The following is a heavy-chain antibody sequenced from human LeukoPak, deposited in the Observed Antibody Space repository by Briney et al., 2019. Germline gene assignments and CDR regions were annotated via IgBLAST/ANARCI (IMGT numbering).Heavy chain of an antibody. Sequence: PSETLSLTCTVSGGSISSGDYYWSWIRQPPGKGLEWIGYIYHSGNTYYNPSLKSRLTISVDTPRNQFSLKLRSVTASDTAVYYCARGATRITIVGVVINDFDYWGQGTLVTVSS. D-gene: IGHD3-3*01. CDR2: IYHSGNT. V-gene: IGHV4-30-4*08. J-gene: IGHJ4*02. CDR3: ARGATRITIVGVVINDFDY. CDR1: GGSISSGDYY.